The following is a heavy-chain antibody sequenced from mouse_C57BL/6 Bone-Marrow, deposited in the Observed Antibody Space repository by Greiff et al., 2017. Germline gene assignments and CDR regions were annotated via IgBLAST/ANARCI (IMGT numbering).Heavy chain of an antibody. CDR3: SSIDGNYFDF. D-gene: IGHD2-3*01. V-gene: IGHV14-4*01. CDR1: GFNIKDDY. CDR2: IDPEIGDT. J-gene: IGHJ2*01. Sequence: EVQLQQSGAELVRPGASVKLSCPASGFNIKDDYIHWVKQRPEQGLEWIGWIDPEIGDTEYASKFQGKATITSDTSSNTAYLQLSSLTSEDTAVYYCSSIDGNYFDFWGQGTPLTVAS.